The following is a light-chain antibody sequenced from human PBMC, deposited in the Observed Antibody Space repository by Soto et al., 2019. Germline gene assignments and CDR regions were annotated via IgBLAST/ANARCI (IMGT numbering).Light chain of an antibody. CDR1: QSVLHTSNNKNY. V-gene: IGKV4-1*01. Sequence: DIVMTQSPDSLPVSLGERATINCKSSQSVLHTSNNKNYLAWFQQKPGQPPRLLIYWSSTRDSGVPDRFSGSGSGSDFTLTISSLQAEDVAVYSCQQYYSTPCTFGQGTRLEIK. J-gene: IGKJ5*01. CDR2: WSS. CDR3: QQYYSTPCT.